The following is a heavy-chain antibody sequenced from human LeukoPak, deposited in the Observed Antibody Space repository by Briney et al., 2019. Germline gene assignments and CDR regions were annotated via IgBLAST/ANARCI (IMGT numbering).Heavy chain of an antibody. J-gene: IGHJ6*03. D-gene: IGHD3-10*01. CDR3: ARLTSGGSARNMDV. Sequence: ASVKVSCKASGYTFTGYYMHWVRQAPGQGLEWMGWISPTSGGTNYAQKLQGRVTMTTDTSTSTAYMELRSLRSDDTAVYYCARLTSGGSARNMDVWGKGTTVTISS. CDR2: ISPTSGGT. CDR1: GYTFTGYY. V-gene: IGHV1-2*02.